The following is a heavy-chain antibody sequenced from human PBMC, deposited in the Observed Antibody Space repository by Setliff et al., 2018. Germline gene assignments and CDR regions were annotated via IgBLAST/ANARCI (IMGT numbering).Heavy chain of an antibody. V-gene: IGHV4-38-2*01. CDR2: IYHSGST. CDR1: GYSISSGYY. J-gene: IGHJ3*02. Sequence: PSETLSLTCAVSGYSISSGYYWGWIRQPPGKGLEWIGSIYHSGSTYYNPSLKSRVTISVDTSRNQFSLKLSSVTAADTAVYYCARTYDSSGYHDAFDIWGQGTMVTVSS. CDR3: ARTYDSSGYHDAFDI. D-gene: IGHD3-22*01.